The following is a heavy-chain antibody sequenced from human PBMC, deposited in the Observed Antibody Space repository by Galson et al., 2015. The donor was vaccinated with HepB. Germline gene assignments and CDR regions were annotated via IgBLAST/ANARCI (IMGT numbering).Heavy chain of an antibody. CDR2: IWYDGSNK. V-gene: IGHV3-33*08. CDR3: ARDPDSMATIVAYGAFDI. D-gene: IGHD5-24*01. J-gene: IGHJ3*02. Sequence: SLRLSCAASGFTFSSYGMHWVRQAPGKGLEWVAVIWYDGSNKYYADSVKGRFTISRDNSKNTLYLQMNSLRAEDTAVYYCARDPDSMATIVAYGAFDIWGQGTMVTVSS. CDR1: GFTFSSYG.